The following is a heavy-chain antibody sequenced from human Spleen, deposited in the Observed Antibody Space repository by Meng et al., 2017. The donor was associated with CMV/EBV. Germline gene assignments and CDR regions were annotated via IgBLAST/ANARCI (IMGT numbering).Heavy chain of an antibody. J-gene: IGHJ4*02. V-gene: IGHV3-73*01. CDR3: TRLPTDSDYGDYFNS. CDR1: FSVSGSA. D-gene: IGHD4/OR15-4a*01. Sequence: FSVSGSAMHWVRRASGKGLEWVGRIRTRPNNYATAYAASVKGRITISRDDSKNTTYLQMNSLKTEDTAVYYCTRLPTDSDYGDYFNSWGQGALVTVSS. CDR2: IRTRPNNYAT.